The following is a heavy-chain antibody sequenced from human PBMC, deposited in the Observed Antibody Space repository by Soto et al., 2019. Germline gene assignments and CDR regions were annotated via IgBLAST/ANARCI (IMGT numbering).Heavy chain of an antibody. CDR2: IHPSGDT. Sequence: QVQLVQSGAEVKKPGASVKVACKASGYKFTTYFIHWVRQAPGQGLEWMGMIHPSGDTGYGQKFRGRVTMTIDTSTTTAYMELRNLTSEDKAIYFSVRGYCTTTPCSGDFQHWGQGTLVTVSS. CDR3: VRGYCTTTPCSGDFQH. CDR1: GYKFTTYF. J-gene: IGHJ1*01. V-gene: IGHV1-46*01. D-gene: IGHD2-8*01.